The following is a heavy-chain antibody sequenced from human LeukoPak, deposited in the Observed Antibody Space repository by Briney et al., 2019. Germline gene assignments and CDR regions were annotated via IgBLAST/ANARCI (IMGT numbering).Heavy chain of an antibody. CDR1: GFTFSSYA. D-gene: IGHD1-26*01. CDR3: VKDLGRYRNNCFDY. J-gene: IGHJ4*02. CDR2: ISGSGGGT. Sequence: GGSLRLSCAASGFTFSSYAMSWVRQAPEKGLEWVSTISGSGGGTYYADSVQGRFTISRDDSKSTLYLQMNSLRAEDTAVYYCVKDLGRYRNNCFDYWGQGTLVTVSS. V-gene: IGHV3-23*01.